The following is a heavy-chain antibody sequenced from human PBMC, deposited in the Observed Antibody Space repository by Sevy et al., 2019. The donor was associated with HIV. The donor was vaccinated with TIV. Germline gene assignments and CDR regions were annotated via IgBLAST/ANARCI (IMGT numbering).Heavy chain of an antibody. CDR3: SRLPNNYYDSGGFSGNDAFDI. Sequence: GGSLRLSCAASGFTFSSYGMHWVRQAPGKGLEWVAVIWNDRSNKHYADSVKSRFTISRDDSKNTLYLQMNSLRAEDTAVYYCSRLPNNYYDSGGFSGNDAFDIWGQGTMVTVSS. V-gene: IGHV3-33*01. J-gene: IGHJ3*02. D-gene: IGHD3-22*01. CDR2: IWNDRSNK. CDR1: GFTFSSYG.